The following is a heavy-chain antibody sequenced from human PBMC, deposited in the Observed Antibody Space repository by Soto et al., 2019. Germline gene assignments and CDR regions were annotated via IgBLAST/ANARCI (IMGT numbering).Heavy chain of an antibody. Sequence: PSETLSLTCAVYGGSFSGYYWSWIRQPPGKGLEWIGEINHSGSTNYNPSLKSRVTISVDKSKNQFSLKLSSVTAADTAVYYCASFASSGWYFFDYWGQGTLVTVSS. CDR1: GGSFSGYY. CDR2: INHSGST. V-gene: IGHV4-34*01. CDR3: ASFASSGWYFFDY. J-gene: IGHJ4*02. D-gene: IGHD6-19*01.